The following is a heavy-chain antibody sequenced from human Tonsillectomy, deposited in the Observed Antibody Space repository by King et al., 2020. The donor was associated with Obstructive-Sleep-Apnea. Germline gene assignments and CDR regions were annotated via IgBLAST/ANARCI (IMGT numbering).Heavy chain of an antibody. J-gene: IGHJ4*02. V-gene: IGHV3-21*01. CDR2: ISSSSSYI. D-gene: IGHD6-13*01. Sequence: VQLVESGGGLVKPGGSLRLSCAASGFTFSSYSMNWVRQAPGKGLEWVSSISSSSSYIYYADSVKGRFTISRDNAKNSLYLQMNSLRAEDTAVYYCASWYSSSSGLDYWGQGTLVTVSS. CDR3: ASWYSSSSGLDY. CDR1: GFTFSSYS.